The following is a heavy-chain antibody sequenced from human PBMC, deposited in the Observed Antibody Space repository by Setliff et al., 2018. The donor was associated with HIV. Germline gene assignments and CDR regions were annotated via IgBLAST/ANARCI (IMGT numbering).Heavy chain of an antibody. CDR3: ARGSWGSWRFDY. D-gene: IGHD6-13*01. Sequence: PSETLSLTCTVCGGAMNNNYWSWIRQPAGKGLEWIGRIYIRGTNYNPSLKTRLTMSLDTSSNQFSLNLNSVTAADTAVYYCARGSWGSWRFDYWGQGTLVTVPS. CDR2: IYIRGT. CDR1: GGAMNNNY. J-gene: IGHJ4*02. V-gene: IGHV4-4*07.